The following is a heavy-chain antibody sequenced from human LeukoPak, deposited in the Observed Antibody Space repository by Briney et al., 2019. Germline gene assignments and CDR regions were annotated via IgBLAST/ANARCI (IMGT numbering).Heavy chain of an antibody. CDR1: GFTFSRYW. J-gene: IGHJ4*02. CDR2: INEDGSGK. V-gene: IGHV3-7*03. CDR3: ARAVTSTEGY. Sequence: SGGSLRLSCAASGFTFSRYWMTWVRQAPGKGLEWVASINEDGSGKHYVDSVKGRFTISRDNAQKSVYLEMNSLRAEDTAVYYCARAVTSTEGYWGQGTLVTVPS. D-gene: IGHD4-17*01.